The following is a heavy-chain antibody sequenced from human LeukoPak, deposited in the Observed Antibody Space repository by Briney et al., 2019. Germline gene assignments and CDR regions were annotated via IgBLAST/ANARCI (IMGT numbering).Heavy chain of an antibody. D-gene: IGHD4-17*01. V-gene: IGHV3-23*01. J-gene: IGHJ6*04. Sequence: GVLRLSCAASGFTFSNYAMSRVRQAPGKGLEWVSVISGNGGGTLYADSVKGRFTISRDNSKTTLSLQMNSLRAEDTAVYYCAKSMATVTRGYYYYGMDVWGKGTTVTVSS. CDR3: AKSMATVTRGYYYYGMDV. CDR2: ISGNGGGT. CDR1: GFTFSNYA.